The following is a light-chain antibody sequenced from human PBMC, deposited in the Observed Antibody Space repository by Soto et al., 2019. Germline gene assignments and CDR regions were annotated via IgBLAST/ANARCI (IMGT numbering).Light chain of an antibody. CDR3: LQDYDYPFT. J-gene: IGKJ3*01. V-gene: IGKV3D-15*01. CDR1: QTINNN. Sequence: VMTQAPATLSVSPGERATLSCRASQTINNNVAWYQLKDGQVPRLLIYGASTRATGIPDRFSGSGSGRDFTLTISGLEPEDFATYYCLQDYDYPFTFGPGTKVDIK. CDR2: GAS.